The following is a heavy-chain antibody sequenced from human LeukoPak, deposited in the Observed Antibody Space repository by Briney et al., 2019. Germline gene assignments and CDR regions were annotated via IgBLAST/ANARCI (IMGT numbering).Heavy chain of an antibody. V-gene: IGHV1-18*01. CDR3: ARDVTCSGGSCYSGYYYYYMDV. J-gene: IGHJ6*03. CDR2: ISAYNGST. CDR1: SYTFTNYA. D-gene: IGHD2-15*01. Sequence: ASVKVSCKASSYTFTNYAFTWVRQAPGQGLEWMGWISAYNGSTNYAQKLQGRVTMTTDTSTSTAYMELRSLRSDDTAVYYCARDVTCSGGSCYSGYYYYYMDVWGKGTTVTVSS.